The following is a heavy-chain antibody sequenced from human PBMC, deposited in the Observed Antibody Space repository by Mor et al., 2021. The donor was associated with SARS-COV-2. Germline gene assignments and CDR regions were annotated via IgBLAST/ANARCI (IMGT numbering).Heavy chain of an antibody. CDR3: ARDLYCSSTSCPLGS. CDR2: IYHSGST. Sequence: GEIYHSGSTNYNPSLKSRVTISVDKSKNQFSLKLSSVTAADTAVYYCARDLYCSSTSCPLGSWGQGTLVTVSS. J-gene: IGHJ5*02. D-gene: IGHD2-2*01. V-gene: IGHV4-4*02.